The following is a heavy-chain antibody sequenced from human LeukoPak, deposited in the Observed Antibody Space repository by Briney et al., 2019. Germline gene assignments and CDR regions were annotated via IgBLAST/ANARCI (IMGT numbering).Heavy chain of an antibody. Sequence: ASVKVSCKASGYTFTGYYMHWVRQAPGQGLEWMGWINPNSGGTNYAQKFQGRVTMTRDTSVSTAYMELGRLRSDDTAVYYCAREREDILTGYRTFDYWGQGTLVTVSS. D-gene: IGHD3-9*01. J-gene: IGHJ4*02. CDR3: AREREDILTGYRTFDY. CDR2: INPNSGGT. CDR1: GYTFTGYY. V-gene: IGHV1-2*02.